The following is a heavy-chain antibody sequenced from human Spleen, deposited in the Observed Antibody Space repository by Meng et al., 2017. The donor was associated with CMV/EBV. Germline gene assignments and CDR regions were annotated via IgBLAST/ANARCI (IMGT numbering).Heavy chain of an antibody. Sequence: VKVSCKASGYTFTGHYVNWVRQAPGQGLEWMGWINTYNGKTNYAEKVQGRITMTTDPSTSTAYMELRSLRFDDTAVYYCAKDRLGLGDSPHYWGQGTLVTVSS. CDR3: AKDRLGLGDSPHY. J-gene: IGHJ4*02. CDR2: INTYNGKT. V-gene: IGHV1-18*04. CDR1: GYTFTGHY. D-gene: IGHD4-17*01.